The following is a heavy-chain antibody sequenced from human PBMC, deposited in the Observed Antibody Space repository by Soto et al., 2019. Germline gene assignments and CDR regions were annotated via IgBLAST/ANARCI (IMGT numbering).Heavy chain of an antibody. D-gene: IGHD2-15*01. J-gene: IGHJ6*02. CDR2: IAYDGSNA. V-gene: IGHV3-30-3*01. CDR1: GFTFRNYA. Sequence: VQLVESGGGVVQPGGSLRLSCAASGFTFRNYAMHWVRQAPGKGLDGLAVIAYDGSNAFYRDSVKGRFTISRDNSKNTLYLHMNSLRSEDTGVYYCARGDREDILVVVGARPGEYGIDIWGQGTTVTVSS. CDR3: ARGDREDILVVVGARPGEYGIDI.